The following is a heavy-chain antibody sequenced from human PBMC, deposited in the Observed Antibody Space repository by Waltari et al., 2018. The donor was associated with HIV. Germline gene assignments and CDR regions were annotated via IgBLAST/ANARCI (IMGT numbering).Heavy chain of an antibody. Sequence: QVQLEESGGGVVQPGGSLILSCYASGFVFRTYGMHWVRQAPGKGLEWVAFIRFDGSNKYYVDSLKVRCTNSRDNSKNTLYLQIDSLRAEDTAVYDCAKQWKRPYYGMDAWGQGTTVTVSS. CDR3: AKQWKRPYYGMDA. V-gene: IGHV3-30*02. J-gene: IGHJ6*02. D-gene: IGHD6-19*01. CDR2: IRFDGSNK. CDR1: GFVFRTYG.